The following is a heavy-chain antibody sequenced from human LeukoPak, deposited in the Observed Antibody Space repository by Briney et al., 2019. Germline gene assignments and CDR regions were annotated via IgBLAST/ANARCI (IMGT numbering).Heavy chain of an antibody. CDR2: ISYDGSNK. D-gene: IGHD6-13*01. CDR1: GFTFSTFA. J-gene: IGHJ1*01. Sequence: PGGSLRLSCAASGFTFSTFAMHWVRQAPGKGLQWVATISYDGSNKYYAESVKGRFTISRDISKNTLYLQMNSLRPEDTAIYYCARDFRIYSNKNEYFQHWGQGTLVTVSA. CDR3: ARDFRIYSNKNEYFQH. V-gene: IGHV3-30*04.